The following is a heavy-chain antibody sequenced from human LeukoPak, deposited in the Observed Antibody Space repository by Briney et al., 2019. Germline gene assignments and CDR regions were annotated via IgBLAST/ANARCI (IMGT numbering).Heavy chain of an antibody. CDR1: GGTFSSYA. D-gene: IGHD2/OR15-2a*01. CDR2: IIPIFGTA. Sequence: SVKVSCKASGGTFSSYAISWVRQAPGQGLEWMGGIIPIFGTANYAQKFQGRVTITADESTSTAYMELSSLRSEDTAVYYCARTEISRGYFDYWGRGTLVTVSS. J-gene: IGHJ4*02. V-gene: IGHV1-69*13. CDR3: ARTEISRGYFDY.